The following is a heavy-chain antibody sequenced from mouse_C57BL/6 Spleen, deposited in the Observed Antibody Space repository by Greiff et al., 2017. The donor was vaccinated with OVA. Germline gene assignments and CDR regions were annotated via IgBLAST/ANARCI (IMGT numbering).Heavy chain of an antibody. CDR2: INPSSGYT. CDR3: ARSAQANYYYAMDY. D-gene: IGHD3-2*02. Sequence: VQRVESGAELAKPGASVKLSCKASGYTFTSYWMHWVKQRPGQGLEWIGYINPSSGYTKYNQKFKDKATLTADKSSSTAYMQLSSLTYEDSAVYYCARSAQANYYYAMDYWGQGTSVTVSS. J-gene: IGHJ4*01. CDR1: GYTFTSYW. V-gene: IGHV1-7*01.